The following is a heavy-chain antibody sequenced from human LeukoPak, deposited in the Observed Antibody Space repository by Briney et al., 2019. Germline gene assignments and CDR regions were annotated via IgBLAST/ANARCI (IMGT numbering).Heavy chain of an antibody. V-gene: IGHV3-7*05. Sequence: GESLRLSCEASGISISKYWINWVRQAPGKGLDWVAKIKPDGSETGYGDSVGGRFSISRDNAKNSVFLQMNSLRAEDTAVYYCFSGGDTGEDSWGQGTLVTVSA. CDR3: FSGGDTGEDS. D-gene: IGHD5-18*01. CDR2: IKPDGSET. CDR1: GISISKYW. J-gene: IGHJ4*02.